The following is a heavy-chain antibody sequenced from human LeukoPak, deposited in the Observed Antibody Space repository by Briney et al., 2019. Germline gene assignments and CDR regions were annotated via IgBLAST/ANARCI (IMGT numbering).Heavy chain of an antibody. D-gene: IGHD1-26*01. Sequence: SETLSLICTVSGGSISSYYWSWIRQPPGKGLEWIGYIYYSGSTNYNPSLKSRVTISVDTSKNQFSLKLSSVTAADTAVYYCARGLVVGATRGGDYWGQGTLVTVSS. J-gene: IGHJ4*02. CDR1: GGSISSYY. CDR3: ARGLVVGATRGGDY. V-gene: IGHV4-59*01. CDR2: IYYSGST.